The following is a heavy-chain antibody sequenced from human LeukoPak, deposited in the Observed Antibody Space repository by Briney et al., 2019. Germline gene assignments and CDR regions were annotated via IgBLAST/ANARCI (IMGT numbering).Heavy chain of an antibody. V-gene: IGHV3-23*01. Sequence: GGSLRLSCAASGFTFSSYAMTWVRQAPGKGLEWVSGIGGSGGSAHYTDSVKGRFTISRDNSKNTLYLQMNSLRAEDTAVYYCAKFRSGSYYPDYFDYWGQGTLVTVSS. J-gene: IGHJ4*02. CDR1: GFTFSSYA. CDR3: AKFRSGSYYPDYFDY. CDR2: IGGSGGSA. D-gene: IGHD1-26*01.